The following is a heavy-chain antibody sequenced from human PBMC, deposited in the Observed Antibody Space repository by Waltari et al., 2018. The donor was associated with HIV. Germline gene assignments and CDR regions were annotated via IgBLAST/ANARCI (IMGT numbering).Heavy chain of an antibody. CDR2: MNPNSGNT. D-gene: IGHD1-1*01. Sequence: QVQLVQSGAEVKKPGASVKVSCKASGYTFTSYDINWVRQATGQGLEWMGWMNPNSGNTGYAQKFQGRGTMTRNTSISTAYMELSSLRSEDTAVYYCASTPARDAGNDEEGLDYWGQGTLVTVSS. J-gene: IGHJ4*02. CDR1: GYTFTSYD. CDR3: ASTPARDAGNDEEGLDY. V-gene: IGHV1-8*01.